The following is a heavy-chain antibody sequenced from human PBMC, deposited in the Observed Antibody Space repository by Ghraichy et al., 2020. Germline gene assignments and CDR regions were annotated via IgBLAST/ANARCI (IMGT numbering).Heavy chain of an antibody. D-gene: IGHD3-22*01. J-gene: IGHJ4*02. Sequence: ASVKVSCKASGYTFTGYYMHWVRQAPGQGLEWMGWINPNSGGTNYAQKFQGRVTMTRDTSISTAYMELSRLRSDDTAVYYCARGGEPYYDSSGYYYQYYFDYWGQGTLNTVAS. CDR2: INPNSGGT. CDR3: ARGGEPYYDSSGYYYQYYFDY. V-gene: IGHV1-2*02. CDR1: GYTFTGYY.